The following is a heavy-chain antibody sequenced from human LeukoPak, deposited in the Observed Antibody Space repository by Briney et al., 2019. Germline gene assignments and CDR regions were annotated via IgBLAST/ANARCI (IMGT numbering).Heavy chain of an antibody. CDR1: GVPFSNYY. V-gene: IGHV4-34*01. D-gene: IGHD6-19*01. J-gene: IGHJ4*02. CDR3: TRAVAGHPD. CDR2: INHSGYT. Sequence: PSETPSLTCAVSGVPFSNYYWSWVRQSPRQGLEWIGEINHSGYTNYNPSLKSRVTMSIDTSENQFSLRLTSVTAADAGVYYCTRAVAGHPDWGQGTLVTVSS.